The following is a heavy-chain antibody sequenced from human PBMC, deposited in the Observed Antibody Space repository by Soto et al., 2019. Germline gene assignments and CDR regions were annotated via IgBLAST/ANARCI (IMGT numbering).Heavy chain of an antibody. CDR3: ARYCATTRCFTLKEGYYFYYGMDV. V-gene: IGHV1-69*01. D-gene: IGHD2-2*02. J-gene: IGHJ6*04. CDR2: IIPISGTS. Sequence: QVQLVQSGAEVKKPGSSVKVSCKASGGTFSSYAVTWVRQAPGQGLEWMGGIIPISGTSNYAQKFRGRVTITADESTTTAYMELSSLSSEDTAVYYFARYCATTRCFTLKEGYYFYYGMDVWGKGTTVTVSS. CDR1: GGTFSSYA.